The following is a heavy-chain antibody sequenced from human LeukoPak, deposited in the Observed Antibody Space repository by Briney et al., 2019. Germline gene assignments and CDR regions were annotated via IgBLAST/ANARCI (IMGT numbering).Heavy chain of an antibody. CDR1: GDSVSRNSAA. J-gene: IGHJ3*02. CDR2: TYYRSKWYN. D-gene: IGHD1-1*01. V-gene: IGHV6-1*01. CDR3: ARAPARNWNGAFDI. Sequence: SQTLSLTCAISGDSVSRNSAAWNWIRQSPSRGLEWLGRTYYRSKWYNDYAVSVKSRITINPDTSKNQFSLQLNSVTPEDTAVYYCARAPARNWNGAFDIWGQGTMVTVSS.